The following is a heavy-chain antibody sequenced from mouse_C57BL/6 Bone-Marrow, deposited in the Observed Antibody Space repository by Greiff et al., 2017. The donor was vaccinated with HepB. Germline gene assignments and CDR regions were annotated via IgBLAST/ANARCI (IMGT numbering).Heavy chain of an antibody. CDR3: ARLGGLRRAWFAY. CDR1: GFTFSSYG. V-gene: IGHV5-6*01. D-gene: IGHD2-4*01. CDR2: ISSGGSYT. Sequence: EVKLMESGGDLVKPGGSLKLSCAASGFTFSSYGMSWVRQTPDKRLEWVATISSGGSYTYYPDSVKGRFTISRDYAKNTLYLQMSSLKSEDTAMYYCARLGGLRRAWFAYWGQGTLVTVSA. J-gene: IGHJ3*01.